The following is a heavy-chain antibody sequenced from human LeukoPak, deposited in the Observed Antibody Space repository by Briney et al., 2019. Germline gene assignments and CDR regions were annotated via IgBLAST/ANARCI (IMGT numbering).Heavy chain of an antibody. CDR1: GYTFTSYY. CDR2: INPSGGST. D-gene: IGHD1-26*01. CDR3: ARDSEWELWVPAGLLAFDI. V-gene: IGHV1-46*01. J-gene: IGHJ3*02. Sequence: ASVKVSCKASGYTFTSYYMHWVRQAPGQGLEWMGIINPSGGSTSYAQKFQGRVTMTRDMSTSTVYMELSSLRSEDTAVYYCARDSEWELWVPAGLLAFDIWGQGTMVTVSS.